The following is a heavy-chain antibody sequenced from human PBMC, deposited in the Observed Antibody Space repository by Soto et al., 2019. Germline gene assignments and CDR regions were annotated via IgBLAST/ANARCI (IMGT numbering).Heavy chain of an antibody. Sequence: GGSLRLSCAASGFTFSDYYMSWIRQAPGKGLEWVSYISSSGSTIYYADSVKGRFTISRDNAKNSLYLQMNSLRAEDTAVYYCARMGRVGDYYYYMDVWGKGTTVTVSS. CDR1: GFTFSDYY. V-gene: IGHV3-11*01. D-gene: IGHD3-10*01. CDR3: ARMGRVGDYYYYMDV. CDR2: ISSSGSTI. J-gene: IGHJ6*03.